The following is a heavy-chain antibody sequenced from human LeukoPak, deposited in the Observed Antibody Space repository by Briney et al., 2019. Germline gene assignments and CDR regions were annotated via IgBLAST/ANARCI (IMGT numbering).Heavy chain of an antibody. V-gene: IGHV3-53*01. CDR2: IYSGGRT. CDR1: GFSVRDSY. J-gene: IGHJ6*03. Sequence: GGSLRLSCTASGFSVRDSYMSWVRQAPGKGLEWVSVIYSGGRTYYADSVRGRSTISRDDSDNTLYLQMTSLRPEDTALYYCAKEGQQERDHRTYFLYYMDAWGSGTTVTVSS. D-gene: IGHD6-13*01. CDR3: AKEGQQERDHRTYFLYYMDA.